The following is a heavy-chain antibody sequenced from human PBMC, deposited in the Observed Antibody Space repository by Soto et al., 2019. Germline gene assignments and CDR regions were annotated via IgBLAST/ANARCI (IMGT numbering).Heavy chain of an antibody. J-gene: IGHJ6*02. CDR1: GGTFSSYA. CDR2: IIPIFGTA. CDR3: ARGATRESYYDMDV. V-gene: IGHV1-69*13. Sequence: ASVKVSCKASGGTFSSYAVNWVRQAPGQGLEWMGGIIPIFGTANYARKFQGRVTITADESTSTAYMELSSLRSEDAAVYYCARGATRESYYDMDVWGQGTTVTVSS.